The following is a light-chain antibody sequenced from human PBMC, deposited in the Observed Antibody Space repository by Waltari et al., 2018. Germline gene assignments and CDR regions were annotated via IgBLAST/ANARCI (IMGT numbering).Light chain of an antibody. J-gene: IGKJ3*01. Sequence: DIQMTQSPSSLSAYVGDRVTITCRASQGISNWLAWYQQKPGKAPKLLIYRASNLETGVPSRFSGSGSGTDFTLTISTLQPEDIATYYCQQHDDSPFTFGPGTKLDI. CDR2: RAS. CDR1: QGISNW. CDR3: QQHDDSPFT. V-gene: IGKV1-33*01.